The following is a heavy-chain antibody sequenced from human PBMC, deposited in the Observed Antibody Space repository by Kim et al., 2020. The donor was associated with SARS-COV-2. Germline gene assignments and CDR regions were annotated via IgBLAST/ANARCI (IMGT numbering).Heavy chain of an antibody. CDR3: ARDRDLYDHIGMDV. V-gene: IGHV1-3*01. J-gene: IGHJ6*02. Sequence: ASVKVSCKAFGYTFTNYAMHWVRQAPGQRPEWMGWINGGNGHTLYSQKFRDRVTVTRDTSASTAYMELGSLRSDDTAVYYCARDRDLYDHIGMDVWGQGTTVTVSS. D-gene: IGHD3-9*01. CDR1: GYTFTNYA. CDR2: INGGNGHT.